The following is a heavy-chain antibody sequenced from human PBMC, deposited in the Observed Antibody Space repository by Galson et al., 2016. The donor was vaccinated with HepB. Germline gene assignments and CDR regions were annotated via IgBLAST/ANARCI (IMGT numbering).Heavy chain of an antibody. Sequence: ETLSLTCAVSGVSISSSDWWSWVRQPPGQGLEWIGQIFHSGRVNYAPSLASRVTISIDTSNNHFSLRLTSVTAADTALYYCARQYWGGPSDYWGQGALVTVSS. V-gene: IGHV4-4*02. CDR1: GVSISSSDW. CDR2: IFHSGRV. D-gene: IGHD2/OR15-2a*01. J-gene: IGHJ4*02. CDR3: ARQYWGGPSDY.